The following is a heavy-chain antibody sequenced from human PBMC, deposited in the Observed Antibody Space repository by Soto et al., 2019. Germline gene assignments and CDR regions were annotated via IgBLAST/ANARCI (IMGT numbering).Heavy chain of an antibody. Sequence: QITLKESGPTLVKPTQTLTLTCTFSGFSLSTSGVGVGWIRQPPGKALEWLALIYWDDDKRYSPSLKSRLTITKDTSKNPVVLTMTNMDPVDTATYYCAHSEMEGGPELTGGFRGYSGYDSRGFDYWGQGTLVTVSS. D-gene: IGHD5-12*01. J-gene: IGHJ4*02. CDR2: IYWDDDK. CDR3: AHSEMEGGPELTGGFRGYSGYDSRGFDY. CDR1: GFSLSTSGVG. V-gene: IGHV2-5*02.